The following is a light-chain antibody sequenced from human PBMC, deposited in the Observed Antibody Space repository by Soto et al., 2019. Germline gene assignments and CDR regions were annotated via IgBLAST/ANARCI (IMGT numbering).Light chain of an antibody. Sequence: EIVMTQSPASLSVSPGERVTLSCRASQSVGRNLAWYHQQPGQAPRLLIYDASSRATGVPARFSGSGSGTEFTLTIIRLQSEDFAVYYCQQYSSGPPLTFGGGTKVDIK. CDR2: DAS. CDR3: QQYSSGPPLT. CDR1: QSVGRN. V-gene: IGKV3-15*01. J-gene: IGKJ4*01.